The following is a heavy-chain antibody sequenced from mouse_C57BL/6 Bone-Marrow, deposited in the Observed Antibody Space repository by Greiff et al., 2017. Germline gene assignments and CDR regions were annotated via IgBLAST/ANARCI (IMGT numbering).Heavy chain of an antibody. Sequence: EVMLQQSGPVLVKPGASVKMSCKASGYTFTDYYMNWVKQSHGKSLEWIGVINPYNGGTSYNQKFKGKATLTVDKSSSTAYMELNSLTSEDSAVYYCAREADYPYAMDYWGQGTSVTVSS. CDR3: AREADYPYAMDY. D-gene: IGHD2-4*01. CDR2: INPYNGGT. CDR1: GYTFTDYY. J-gene: IGHJ4*01. V-gene: IGHV1-19*01.